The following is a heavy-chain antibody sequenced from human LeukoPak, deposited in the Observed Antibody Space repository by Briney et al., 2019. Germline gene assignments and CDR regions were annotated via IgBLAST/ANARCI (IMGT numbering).Heavy chain of an antibody. CDR1: GGTFSSYA. CDR3: ARAELLWFGELKYNWFDP. CDR2: IIPIFGTA. Sequence: GASVKVSCKASGGTFSSYAISWVRQAPGQGLEWMGGIIPIFGTANYAQKFQGRVTITADKSTSTAYMELSSLRSEDTAVYYCARAELLWFGELKYNWFDPWGQGNLVTVSS. D-gene: IGHD3-10*01. V-gene: IGHV1-69*06. J-gene: IGHJ5*02.